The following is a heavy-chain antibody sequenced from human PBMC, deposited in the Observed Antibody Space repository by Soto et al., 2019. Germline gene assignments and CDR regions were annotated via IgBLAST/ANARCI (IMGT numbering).Heavy chain of an antibody. Sequence: EVQLVESGGGLVQPGGSLRLSCAASGITFSGHWMTWVRQPPGKGLEWVANIKPDGSEKYYVDSVKGRFTISRDNAKDSVYLQMNSLRPEDTAVYFCASRPSDTFYYAVSDYWGQGTLVTVSS. CDR2: IKPDGSEK. CDR1: GITFSGHW. CDR3: ASRPSDTFYYAVSDY. J-gene: IGHJ4*02. V-gene: IGHV3-7*03. D-gene: IGHD3-3*01.